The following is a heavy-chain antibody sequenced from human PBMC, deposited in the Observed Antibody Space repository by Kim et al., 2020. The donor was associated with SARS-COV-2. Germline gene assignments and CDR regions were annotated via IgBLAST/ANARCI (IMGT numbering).Heavy chain of an antibody. J-gene: IGHJ3*02. V-gene: IGHV4-39*01. CDR1: GGSITSTTYC. D-gene: IGHD4-17*01. Sequence: SETLSLICSASGGSITSTTYCWGWIRQPPGKGLEWIGSICYSGSATYNPSLKSPVSISVDTSNNQFSLKLSSVTAADTAVYYCARHFDYPKAFDIWGQGT. CDR3: ARHFDYPKAFDI. CDR2: ICYSGSA.